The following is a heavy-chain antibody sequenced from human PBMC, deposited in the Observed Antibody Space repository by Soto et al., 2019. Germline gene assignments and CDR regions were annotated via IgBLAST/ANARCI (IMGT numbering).Heavy chain of an antibody. CDR1: GGSISSGDYY. J-gene: IGHJ6*02. CDR2: IYYSGST. Sequence: SETLSLTCTVSGGSISSGDYYWSWIRQPPGKGLEWIGYIYYSGSTYYNPSLKSRVTISVDTSKNQFSLKLSSVTAADTAVYYCARVRCSSTSCYYYYGMDVWGQGTTVTVSS. CDR3: ARVRCSSTSCYYYYGMDV. V-gene: IGHV4-30-4*01. D-gene: IGHD2-2*01.